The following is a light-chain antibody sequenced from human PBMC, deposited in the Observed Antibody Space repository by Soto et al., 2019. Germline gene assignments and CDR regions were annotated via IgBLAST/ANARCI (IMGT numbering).Light chain of an antibody. CDR3: QQYNTYWT. J-gene: IGKJ1*01. CDR1: QSISNW. Sequence: DIQMTQSPSTLSASVGDRVTITCRASQSISNWLAWYQQKPGKAPKLLIYDVSSLESGVPSRFSGSGSGTEFTLTISSLQPDDFASYYCQQYNTYWTVGQGTKVEIK. V-gene: IGKV1-5*01. CDR2: DVS.